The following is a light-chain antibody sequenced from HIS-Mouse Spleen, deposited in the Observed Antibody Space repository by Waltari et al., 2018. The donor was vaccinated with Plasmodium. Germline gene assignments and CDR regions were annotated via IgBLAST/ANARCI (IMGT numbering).Light chain of an antibody. CDR3: QQYNSYYT. CDR2: KAS. V-gene: IGKV1-5*03. CDR1: QRISSW. Sequence: DIHISPSPSTLPASVGARVTITCRASQRISSWLAWYQQKPGKAPKLRIYKASSLESGVPSRFSGSGSGTEFTLTISSLQPDDFATYYCQQYNSYYTFGQGTKLEIK. J-gene: IGKJ2*01.